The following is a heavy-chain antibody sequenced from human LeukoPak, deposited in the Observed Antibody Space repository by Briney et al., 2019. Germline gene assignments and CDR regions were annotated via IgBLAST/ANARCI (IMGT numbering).Heavy chain of an antibody. V-gene: IGHV3-74*01. Sequence: GGSLRLSCAASGFTFSSYWMHWVCQAPGKRLVWVSRINSDGSSTSYADSVKGRFTISRDNAKNTLYLQMNSLRVEDTAVYYCARVGATAGLGYWGQGTLVTVSS. CDR1: GFTFSSYW. CDR2: INSDGSST. D-gene: IGHD1-26*01. J-gene: IGHJ4*02. CDR3: ARVGATAGLGY.